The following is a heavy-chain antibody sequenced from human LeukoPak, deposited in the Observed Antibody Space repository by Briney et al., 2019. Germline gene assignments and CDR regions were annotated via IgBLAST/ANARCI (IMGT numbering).Heavy chain of an antibody. CDR1: GGSISSGDYY. Sequence: SETLSLTCTVSGGSISSGDYYWSWIRQPPGKGLEWIGYIYYSGSTYYNPSLKSRVTISADTSKNQFSLKLSSVTAADTAVYYCASRDYDFWSGYFNYWGQGTLVTVSS. CDR2: IYYSGST. J-gene: IGHJ4*02. V-gene: IGHV4-30-4*08. CDR3: ASRDYDFWSGYFNY. D-gene: IGHD3-3*01.